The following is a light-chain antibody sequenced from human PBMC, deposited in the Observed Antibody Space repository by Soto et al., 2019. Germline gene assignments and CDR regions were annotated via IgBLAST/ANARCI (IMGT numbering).Light chain of an antibody. V-gene: IGKV1-5*03. CDR2: KAS. CDR3: QQSNSYSWA. Sequence: DIQRTQSPSTLSASVGDRVTITCRASQSISSWLAWYQQKPGKAPKLLNYKASSLESGVPSRFSGSGSGTESTLTINSLQSDDFATYYCQQSNSYSWAVRQGTKVHIK. CDR1: QSISSW. J-gene: IGKJ1*01.